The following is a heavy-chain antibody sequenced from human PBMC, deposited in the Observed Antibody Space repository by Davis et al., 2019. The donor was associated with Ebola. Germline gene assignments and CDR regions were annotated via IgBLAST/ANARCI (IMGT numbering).Heavy chain of an antibody. J-gene: IGHJ6*02. D-gene: IGHD6-6*01. V-gene: IGHV3-23*01. CDR3: AKKSYLGHSSSIERYYGMDV. CDR1: GFTFTNYA. CDR2: ISGSGASI. Sequence: GESLKISCAASGFTFTNYAMSWVRQAPGKGLEWVSAISGSGASIYYADSVKGRFTISRDNSKNTLYLQMNSLRAEDTAVYYCAKKSYLGHSSSIERYYGMDVWGQGTTVTVSS.